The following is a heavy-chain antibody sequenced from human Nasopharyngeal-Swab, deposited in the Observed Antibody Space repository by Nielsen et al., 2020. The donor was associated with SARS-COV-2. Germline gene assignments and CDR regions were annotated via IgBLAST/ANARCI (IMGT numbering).Heavy chain of an antibody. V-gene: IGHV1-18*01. D-gene: IGHD2-2*01. CDR3: ARENIVVVPAATYYYGMDV. Sequence: ASVQVSCKASGYTFTSYGISWVRQAPGQGLEWMGWISAYNGNTNYAQKLQGRVTMTTDTSTSTAYMELRSLRFDDTAVYYCARENIVVVPAATYYYGMDVWGQGTTVTVSS. J-gene: IGHJ6*02. CDR2: ISAYNGNT. CDR1: GYTFTSYG.